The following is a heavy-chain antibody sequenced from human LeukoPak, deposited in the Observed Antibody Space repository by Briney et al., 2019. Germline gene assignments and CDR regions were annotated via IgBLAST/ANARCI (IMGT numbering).Heavy chain of an antibody. D-gene: IGHD1-26*01. J-gene: IGHJ3*02. Sequence: GGSLRLSCAVSGFTVSSNYMSWVRQAPGKGLEWVSLIYSGGSTYYADSVKGRFTVSRDNSKNTLDLQMNSLRAEDTAVYYCARENSGSYYRGAFDIWGQGTMVTVSS. CDR2: IYSGGST. V-gene: IGHV3-53*01. CDR1: GFTVSSNY. CDR3: ARENSGSYYRGAFDI.